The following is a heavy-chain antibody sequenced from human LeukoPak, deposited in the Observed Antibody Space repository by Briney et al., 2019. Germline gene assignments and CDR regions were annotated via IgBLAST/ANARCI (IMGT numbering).Heavy chain of an antibody. CDR1: GGTFSSYT. D-gene: IGHD2-2*01. CDR2: IIPVFGTA. Sequence: SVKVSCKASGGTFSSYTINWVRQAPGQGLEWMGGIIPVFGTANYVQKFQGRVTLTEDTSTDTAYMELSSLRSADTAMYYCAINAYCSSNSCWGNYYYYYMDVWGKGTTVTVSS. J-gene: IGHJ6*03. V-gene: IGHV1-69*06. CDR3: AINAYCSSNSCWGNYYYYYMDV.